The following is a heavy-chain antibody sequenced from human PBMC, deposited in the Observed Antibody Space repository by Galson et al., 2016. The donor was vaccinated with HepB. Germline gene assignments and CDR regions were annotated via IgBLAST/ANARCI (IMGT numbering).Heavy chain of an antibody. CDR3: TGGGSYPPDY. Sequence: SLRLSCAASGFTFSVYTVHWVRQASGKGLEWVGRIKTNANNYATSYAASVKGRFIISRDDSKNTAYLLMISLKSDDTAVYYCTGGGSYPPDYWGQGTLVTVSS. V-gene: IGHV3-73*01. J-gene: IGHJ4*02. D-gene: IGHD1-26*01. CDR1: GFTFSVYT. CDR2: IKTNANNYAT.